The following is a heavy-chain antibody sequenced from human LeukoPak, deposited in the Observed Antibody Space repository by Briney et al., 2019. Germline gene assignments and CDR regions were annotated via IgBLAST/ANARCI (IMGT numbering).Heavy chain of an antibody. CDR1: GDSINSNSYF. V-gene: IGHV4-39*01. CDR3: AGSITISGVVGSR. J-gene: IGHJ4*02. CDR2: IYYSGST. D-gene: IGHD3-3*01. Sequence: SETLSLICTVSGDSINSNSYFWGWIRQPPGKGLEWIGSIYYSGSTYYNPSLKSRVTISVDMSKNQFSLRLTSLTAADTAVYYCAGSITISGVVGSRWGQGTLVTVSS.